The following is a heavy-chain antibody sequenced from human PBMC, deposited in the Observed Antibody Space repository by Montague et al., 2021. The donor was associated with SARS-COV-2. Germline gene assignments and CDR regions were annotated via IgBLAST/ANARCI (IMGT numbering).Heavy chain of an antibody. V-gene: IGHV4-4*07. CDR3: ARGDHPTTASWYFFDS. CDR2: IYSSGNT. CDR1: GGSINYYY. J-gene: IGHJ4*02. D-gene: IGHD6-13*01. Sequence: SETLSLTCTVSGGSINYYYWHWLRQPAGKGLEWIGRIYSSGNTNSNPSLESRVIMSVDSSQNQFSPKLDSVTAADTAVYYCARGDHPTTASWYFFDSWGQGALVTVSS.